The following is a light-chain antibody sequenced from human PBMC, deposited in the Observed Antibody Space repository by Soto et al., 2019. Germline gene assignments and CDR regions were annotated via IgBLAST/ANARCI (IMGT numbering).Light chain of an antibody. CDR3: SSYTNSNTLWV. Sequence: QSVLTQPASVSGSPGQSITISCTGTSSDIGGYNYVSWYQQHPGKAPKLMNYEVNNRPLGVSNRFSGSKSGNTASLTISGLQAEDEADYYCSSYTNSNTLWVFGGGTKLTVL. CDR1: SSDIGGYNY. J-gene: IGLJ3*02. V-gene: IGLV2-14*01. CDR2: EVN.